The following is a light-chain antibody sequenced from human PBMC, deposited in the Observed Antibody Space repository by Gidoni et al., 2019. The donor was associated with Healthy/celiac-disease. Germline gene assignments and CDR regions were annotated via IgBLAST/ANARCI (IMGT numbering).Light chain of an antibody. CDR2: LNSDGSH. Sequence: QLVLTQSPSAPASLGASVKPTCTLSSGHSSSAIAWHQQQPEKGPRYLMKLNSDGSHSKGDGIPDRFSGSSSGAERYLTISVLQSEDEADYYCQTWGTGIRVFGGGTKLTVL. J-gene: IGLJ3*02. V-gene: IGLV4-69*01. CDR1: SGHSSSA. CDR3: QTWGTGIRV.